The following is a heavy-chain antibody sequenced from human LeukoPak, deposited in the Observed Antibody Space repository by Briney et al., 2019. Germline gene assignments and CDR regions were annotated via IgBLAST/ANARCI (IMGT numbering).Heavy chain of an antibody. Sequence: SETLSLTCTVSGASISSSTYYWAWIRQPPGKSLEWIGSIYSSGLTYYHPSLKSRLTISSDTSNNQFSLKLSSVAAADTAVYYCARGLVGLDYWGQGTLVTVSS. V-gene: IGHV4-39*07. J-gene: IGHJ4*02. CDR3: ARGLVGLDY. D-gene: IGHD2-21*01. CDR2: IYSSGLT. CDR1: GASISSSTYY.